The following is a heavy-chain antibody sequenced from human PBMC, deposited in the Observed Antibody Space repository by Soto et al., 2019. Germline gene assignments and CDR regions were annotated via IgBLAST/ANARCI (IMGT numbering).Heavy chain of an antibody. V-gene: IGHV4-39*01. CDR1: GGSICSSRYY. D-gene: IGHD3-3*01. CDR2: IYYSGST. CDR3: ARQDLYYDFWSGTDDY. Sequence: SXTLYLACTVCGGSICSSRYYWGWIRQPPGKGLEWIGSIYYSGSTYYNPSLKSRVTISVDTSKNQFSLKLSSVTAAHTAVYYCARQDLYYDFWSGTDDYWGQGTLVTVSS. J-gene: IGHJ4*02.